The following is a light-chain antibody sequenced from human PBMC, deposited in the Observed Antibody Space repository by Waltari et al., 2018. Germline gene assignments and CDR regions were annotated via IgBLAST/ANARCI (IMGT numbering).Light chain of an antibody. V-gene: IGLV3-1*01. J-gene: IGLJ3*02. CDR2: QDS. CDR1: KLGDKY. Sequence: SYELTQPPSVSVSPGRTASIPCSGGKLGDKYACWYQQKPGQSPVLVIYQDSKRPSGIPERFSGSNSGNTATLTISGTQAMDEADYYCQAWDSSTWVFGGGTKLTVL. CDR3: QAWDSSTWV.